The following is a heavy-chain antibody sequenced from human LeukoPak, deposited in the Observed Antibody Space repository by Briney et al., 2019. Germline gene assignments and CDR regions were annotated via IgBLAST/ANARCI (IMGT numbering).Heavy chain of an antibody. CDR1: GYTFTSYG. J-gene: IGHJ6*03. D-gene: IGHD3-10*01. CDR3: ARVPMVRGVIIGSYYMDV. Sequence: ASVKVSCKASGYTFTSYGISWVRQAPRQGLEWMGWISAYNGNTNYAQKLQGRVTMTTDTSTSTAYMELRSLRSDDTAVYYCARVPMVRGVIIGSYYMDVWGKGTTVTVSS. CDR2: ISAYNGNT. V-gene: IGHV1-18*01.